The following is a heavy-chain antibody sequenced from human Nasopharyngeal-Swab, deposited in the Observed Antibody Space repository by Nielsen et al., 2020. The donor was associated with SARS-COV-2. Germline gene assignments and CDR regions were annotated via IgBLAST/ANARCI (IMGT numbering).Heavy chain of an antibody. V-gene: IGHV3-7*01. D-gene: IGHD6-13*01. J-gene: IGHJ4*02. CDR3: ARLESSSWYWSY. Sequence: GESLKISCAASGFTVSRYWMSWVRQAPGKGLEWVANIKQDGSEKYYVDSVKGRFSISRDNAKNSLYLQMNSLRVEDTAVYYCARLESSSWYWSYWGQGTLVTVSS. CDR1: GFTVSRYW. CDR2: IKQDGSEK.